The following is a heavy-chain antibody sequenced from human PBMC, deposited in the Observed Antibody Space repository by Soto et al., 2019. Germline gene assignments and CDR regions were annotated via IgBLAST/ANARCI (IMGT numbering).Heavy chain of an antibody. D-gene: IGHD2-2*02. Sequence: GGSLRLSCAASGFTFSSYSMNWVRQAPGKGLEWVSSISSSSSYIYYADSVKGRFTISRDNAKNSLYLQMNSLRAEDTAVYYCARELQYYLAMRWFDPWGQGTLVTVSS. V-gene: IGHV3-21*01. CDR1: GFTFSSYS. CDR3: ARELQYYLAMRWFDP. J-gene: IGHJ5*02. CDR2: ISSSSSYI.